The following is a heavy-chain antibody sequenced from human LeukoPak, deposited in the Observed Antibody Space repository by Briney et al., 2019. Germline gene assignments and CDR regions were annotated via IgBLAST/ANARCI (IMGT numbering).Heavy chain of an antibody. D-gene: IGHD3-10*01. CDR2: INQGGSEK. CDR1: GFTFSSYW. V-gene: IGHV3-7*03. J-gene: IGHJ6*04. CDR3: ARWGLTMVRGVIDPSGDYGMDV. Sequence: GGSLRLSCAASGFTFSSYWMSWVRQAPGKGLEWVSNINQGGSEKYYVDSVKGRFTISRHNSKNSLYPQMNSLRAEDTAVYYCARWGLTMVRGVIDPSGDYGMDVGGKGTTVTVSS.